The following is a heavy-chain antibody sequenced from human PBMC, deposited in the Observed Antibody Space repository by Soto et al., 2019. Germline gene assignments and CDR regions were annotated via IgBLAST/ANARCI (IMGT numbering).Heavy chain of an antibody. V-gene: IGHV3-11*06. D-gene: IGHD3-10*01. CDR3: ARRRGEWVSSALYNWFEP. Sequence: PGGSLRLSCTASGFTFNDFYMTWIRQAPGKGLEWISHISGRTNYTKYTDSVKGRFSISRDSAKNSLYLQMDSLRVEDTAIYYCARRRGEWVSSALYNWFEPWGQGTLVTVSS. CDR1: GFTFNDFY. CDR2: ISGRTNYT. J-gene: IGHJ5*02.